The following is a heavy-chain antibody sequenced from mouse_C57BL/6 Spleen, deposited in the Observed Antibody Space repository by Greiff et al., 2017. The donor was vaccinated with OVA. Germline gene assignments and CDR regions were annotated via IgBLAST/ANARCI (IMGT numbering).Heavy chain of an antibody. J-gene: IGHJ2*01. Sequence: QVQLQQSGPELVKPGASVKISCKASGYTFTDYYINWVKQRPGQGLEWIGWICPGSGNTKYNEKFKGKATLTVDTSSSTAYMQLSSLTSEDSAVYFCARDGVQDYWGQGTTLTVSS. CDR3: ARDGVQDY. CDR2: ICPGSGNT. V-gene: IGHV1-84*01. CDR1: GYTFTDYY. D-gene: IGHD2-14*01.